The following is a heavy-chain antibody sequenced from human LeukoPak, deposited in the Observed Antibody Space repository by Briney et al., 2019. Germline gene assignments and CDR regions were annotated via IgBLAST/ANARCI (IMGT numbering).Heavy chain of an antibody. Sequence: GGSLRLSCAASGFTFSSYGMNWVRQAPGKGLEWVSSISTTSSNKYYADSVKGRFTISRDNAKNSLYLQMNSLRAEDTAVYYCARSLDGTFDYWGQGTLVTDSS. CDR1: GFTFSSYG. CDR2: ISTTSSNK. J-gene: IGHJ4*02. D-gene: IGHD1-1*01. V-gene: IGHV3-21*01. CDR3: ARSLDGTFDY.